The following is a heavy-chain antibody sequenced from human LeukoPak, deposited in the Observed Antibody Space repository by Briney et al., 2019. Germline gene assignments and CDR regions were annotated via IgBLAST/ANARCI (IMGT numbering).Heavy chain of an antibody. CDR3: TRGSSGRRDN. Sequence: ASVKVSCKASGYTFTSCDINWVRQATGQGLEWMGWMNPNSGTTGYGQSFQGRITMTRDISIGTAYMELSNLTSEDTAIYYCTRGSSGRRDNWGQGTLVTVSA. J-gene: IGHJ4*02. CDR2: MNPNSGTT. V-gene: IGHV1-8*01. D-gene: IGHD6-19*01. CDR1: GYTFTSCD.